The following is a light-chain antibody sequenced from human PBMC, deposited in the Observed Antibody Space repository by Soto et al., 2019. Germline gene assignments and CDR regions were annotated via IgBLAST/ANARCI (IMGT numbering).Light chain of an antibody. J-gene: IGKJ1*01. Sequence: DIQMTQSPSSLSASVGDRVTITCRASQTISHYLNWYQQKPGKAPKLLIYGASSLQSGVPSRFSGSGSGTDFTLSISSLQPEDFATYDCEQSYSTRWTFGQGTKLEIK. CDR1: QTISHY. V-gene: IGKV1-39*01. CDR3: EQSYSTRWT. CDR2: GAS.